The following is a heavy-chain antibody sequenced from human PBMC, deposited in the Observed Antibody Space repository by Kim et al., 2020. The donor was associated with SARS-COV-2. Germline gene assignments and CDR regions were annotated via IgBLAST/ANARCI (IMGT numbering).Heavy chain of an antibody. CDR2: IDPSDSYT. CDR3: EGYCSSTSCYGRDAFDI. CDR1: GYSFTSYW. D-gene: IGHD2-2*01. V-gene: IGHV5-10-1*01. Sequence: GESLKISCKGSGYSFTSYWISWVRQMPGKGLEWMGRIDPSDSYTNYSPSFQGHVTIPADKSISTAYLQWSSLKASDTAMYYCEGYCSSTSCYGRDAFDIWGQGTMVTVSS. J-gene: IGHJ3*02.